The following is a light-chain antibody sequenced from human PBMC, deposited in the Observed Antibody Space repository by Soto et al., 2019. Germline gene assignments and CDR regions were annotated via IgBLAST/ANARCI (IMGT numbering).Light chain of an antibody. V-gene: IGKV3-15*01. Sequence: EIVMTQSPATLSVSPGERVTLSCRASESVSNNVAWYQQKPGQAPSLLIYHAITRATGIPARFSGSGSGTELNLTISSLQSEDFAIYYCQQYNNWPLTFGGGTKVEI. J-gene: IGKJ4*01. CDR2: HAI. CDR1: ESVSNN. CDR3: QQYNNWPLT.